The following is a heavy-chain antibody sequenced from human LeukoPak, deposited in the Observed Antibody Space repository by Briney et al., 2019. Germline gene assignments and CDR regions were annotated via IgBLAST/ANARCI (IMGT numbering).Heavy chain of an antibody. CDR1: GFTFSNYG. J-gene: IGHJ3*02. V-gene: IGHV3-33*01. CDR2: IWFDGINK. Sequence: RGSLRLSCAASGFTFSNYGMHWVRQAPGKGLEWVAVIWFDGINKYYADSVKGRFTISRDNSENTLFLQMNSLRAEDTAVYYCATGATSGSEAFDIWGQGTMVTVSS. CDR3: ATGATSGSEAFDI. D-gene: IGHD1-26*01.